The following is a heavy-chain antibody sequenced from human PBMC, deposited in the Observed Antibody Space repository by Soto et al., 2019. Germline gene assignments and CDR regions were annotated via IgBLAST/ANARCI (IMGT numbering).Heavy chain of an antibody. CDR3: ARAVTVYFGTWFDP. CDR2: ISPTGST. CDR1: GGSITSGNTYS. Sequence: QLQLQESGSGLVKPSQTLSLTCAVSGGSITSGNTYSWSWIRQPPGKGLEWIGSISPTGSTSYNPSLKSRVSMSVDKSKNQFSLKLSSVTAADMAVYYWARAVTVYFGTWFDPWGQGTLVTVSP. J-gene: IGHJ5*02. D-gene: IGHD1-20*01. V-gene: IGHV4-30-2*01.